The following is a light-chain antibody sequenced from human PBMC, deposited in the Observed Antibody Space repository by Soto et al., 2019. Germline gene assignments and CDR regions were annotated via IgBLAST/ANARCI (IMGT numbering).Light chain of an antibody. CDR1: QSVSSN. CDR2: GAS. V-gene: IGKV3-15*01. Sequence: IVMTQSPPTLSVSPGERATLSCRASQSVSSNLAWYQQKPGQAPRLLIYGASTRATGIPARFSGSGSGTDFTLTISSLQSEDFAVYYRQQYNNWPSHITFGPGTKVDIK. CDR3: QQYNNWPSHIT. J-gene: IGKJ3*01.